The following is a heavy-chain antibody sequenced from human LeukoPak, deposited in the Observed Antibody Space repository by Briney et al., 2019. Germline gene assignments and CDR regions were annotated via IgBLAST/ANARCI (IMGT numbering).Heavy chain of an antibody. D-gene: IGHD3-3*01. CDR2: IYYSGST. V-gene: IGHV4-39*07. CDR3: ARADFWSGYWAY. Sequence: SQALSLTCTVSGGSISSSSYYWGWIRQPPGKGLEWIGSIYYSGSTYYNPSLKSRVTISVDTSKNQFSLKLSSVTAADTAVYYCARADFWSGYWAYWGQGTLVTVSS. J-gene: IGHJ4*02. CDR1: GGSISSSSYY.